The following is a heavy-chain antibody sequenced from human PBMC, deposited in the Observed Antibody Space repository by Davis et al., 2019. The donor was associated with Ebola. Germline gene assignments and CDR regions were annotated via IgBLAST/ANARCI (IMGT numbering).Heavy chain of an antibody. Sequence: PGGSLRLSCAASGFTFSSYAMSWVRQAPGKGLEWVSAISGSGGSTYYAESVKGRFSISKDDSKNTLSLQMDILRADDTAVYYCTRRLSYYFDYWGQGTLATVSS. CDR1: GFTFSSYA. CDR3: TRRLSYYFDY. J-gene: IGHJ4*02. CDR2: ISGSGGST. V-gene: IGHV3-23*01. D-gene: IGHD3-3*01.